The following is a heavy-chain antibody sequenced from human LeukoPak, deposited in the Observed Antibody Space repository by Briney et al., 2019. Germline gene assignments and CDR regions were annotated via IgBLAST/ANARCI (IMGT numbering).Heavy chain of an antibody. CDR2: IYPGDSDT. CDR3: ARQSPAYYYDSSGYYYFDY. CDR1: GYSFTSYW. J-gene: IGHJ4*02. D-gene: IGHD3-22*01. V-gene: IGHV5-51*01. Sequence: GESLKISCKGYGYSFTSYWIGWVRQMPGKGMEWMGIIYPGDSDTRYSPSLQGKVTISADKSISTAYLQWSSLKASDTAMYYCARQSPAYYYDSSGYYYFDYWGQGTLVTVSS.